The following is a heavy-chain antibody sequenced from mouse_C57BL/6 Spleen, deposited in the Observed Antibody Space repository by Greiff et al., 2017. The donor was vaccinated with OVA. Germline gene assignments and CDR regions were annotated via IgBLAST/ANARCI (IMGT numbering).Heavy chain of an antibody. CDR3: ARERADYYAMDY. D-gene: IGHD3-3*01. CDR2: IYPGDGDT. Sequence: VQLQQSGPELVKPGASVKISCKASGYAFSSSWMNWVKQRPGKGLEWIGRIYPGDGDTNYNGKFKGKATLTADKSSSTAYMQLSSLTSEDSAVYCCARERADYYAMDYWGQGTSVTVSS. CDR1: GYAFSSSW. J-gene: IGHJ4*01. V-gene: IGHV1-82*01.